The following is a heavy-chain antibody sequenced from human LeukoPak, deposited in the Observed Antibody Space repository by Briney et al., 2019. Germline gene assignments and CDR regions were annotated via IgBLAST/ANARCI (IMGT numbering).Heavy chain of an antibody. Sequence: PSETLSLTCAVYGGSFSGYYWSWIRQPPGKGLEWIGEINHSGSTNYNPSLKSRVTISVDTSKNQFSLKLSSVTAADTAVYYCARLDGSYYSYYFDYWGQGTLVTVSS. CDR2: INHSGST. D-gene: IGHD1-26*01. J-gene: IGHJ4*02. CDR3: ARLDGSYYSYYFDY. CDR1: GGSFSGYY. V-gene: IGHV4-34*01.